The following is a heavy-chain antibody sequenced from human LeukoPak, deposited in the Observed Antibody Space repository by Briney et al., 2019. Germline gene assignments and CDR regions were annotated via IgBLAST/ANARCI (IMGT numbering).Heavy chain of an antibody. Sequence: ASVKVSCKASGYTFTSYDINWVRQATGQGLEWMGWMNPNSGNTGYAQKFQGRVTITRNTSISTAYMELSSLRSEDTAVYYCARRSGYYYGPFDIWGQGTMVTVSS. J-gene: IGHJ3*02. V-gene: IGHV1-8*03. CDR3: ARRSGYYYGPFDI. CDR1: GYTFTSYD. D-gene: IGHD3-22*01. CDR2: MNPNSGNT.